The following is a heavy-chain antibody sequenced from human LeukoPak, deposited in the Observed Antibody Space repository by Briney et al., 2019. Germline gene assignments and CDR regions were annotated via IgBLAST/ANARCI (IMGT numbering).Heavy chain of an antibody. Sequence: GGSLRLSCAASGFTFSSYSMNWVRQAPGKGLEWVSSISSSSSYIYYADSVKGRFTISGDNAKNSLYLQMNSLRAEDTAVYYCARDSRDMITFGGVAFDIWGQGTMVTVSS. J-gene: IGHJ3*02. V-gene: IGHV3-21*01. CDR3: ARDSRDMITFGGVAFDI. CDR1: GFTFSSYS. D-gene: IGHD3-16*01. CDR2: ISSSSSYI.